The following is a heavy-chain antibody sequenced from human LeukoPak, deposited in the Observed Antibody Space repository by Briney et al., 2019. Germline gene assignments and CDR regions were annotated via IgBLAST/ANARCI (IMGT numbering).Heavy chain of an antibody. Sequence: SEALSLTCVVSDYSISSGYYWGWIRQPPGKGLEWIGSIYHSGGNTYYNPSLKSRVTISVDTSKNQFSLKVSSVTAADTAVYHCARYAGTYHFDYWGQGTLVTVSS. V-gene: IGHV4-38-2*01. D-gene: IGHD3-10*01. CDR1: DYSISSGYY. CDR2: IYHSGGNT. CDR3: ARYAGTYHFDY. J-gene: IGHJ4*02.